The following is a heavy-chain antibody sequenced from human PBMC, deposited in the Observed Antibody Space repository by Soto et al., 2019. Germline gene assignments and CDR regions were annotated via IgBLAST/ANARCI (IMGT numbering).Heavy chain of an antibody. J-gene: IGHJ5*02. CDR3: ARAARWFDP. Sequence: SETLSLTCTVSGGSISSYYWSWIRQPPGKGLEWIGYIYYSGSTNYNPSLKSRVTISVDTSKNQFSLKLSSVTAADTAVYYCARAARWFDPWGQGTLVTVSS. CDR1: GGSISSYY. V-gene: IGHV4-59*01. D-gene: IGHD6-13*01. CDR2: IYYSGST.